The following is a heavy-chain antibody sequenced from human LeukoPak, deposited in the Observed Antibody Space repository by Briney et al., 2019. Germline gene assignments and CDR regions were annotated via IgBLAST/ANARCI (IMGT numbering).Heavy chain of an antibody. J-gene: IGHJ4*02. CDR2: IYHSGST. Sequence: PSETLSLTCTVSGYSISSGYYWGWIRQPPGKGLEWIGSIYHSGSTNYNPSLKSRVTISVDTSKNQFSLRLSSVTAADTAVYYCARVTGYIVEDYFDYWGQGTLVTVSS. CDR1: GYSISSGYY. CDR3: ARVTGYIVEDYFDY. V-gene: IGHV4-38-2*02. D-gene: IGHD3-22*01.